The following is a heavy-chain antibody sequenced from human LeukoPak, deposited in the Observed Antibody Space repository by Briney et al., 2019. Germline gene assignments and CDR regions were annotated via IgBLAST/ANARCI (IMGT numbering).Heavy chain of an antibody. V-gene: IGHV1-8*01. Sequence: GASVKVSCKASGYTFTSYDINWVRQATGQGLEWMGWMNPNSGNTGYAQKFQGRVTMTRNTSISTAYMELSSLRSEDTAVYYCARTRHSRHWFDPWGQGTLVTVSS. CDR1: GYTFTSYD. CDR2: MNPNSGNT. D-gene: IGHD6-13*01. J-gene: IGHJ5*02. CDR3: ARTRHSRHWFDP.